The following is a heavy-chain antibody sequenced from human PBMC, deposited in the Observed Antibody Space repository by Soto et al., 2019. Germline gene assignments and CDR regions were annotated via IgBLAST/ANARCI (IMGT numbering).Heavy chain of an antibody. CDR2: IYYSGST. Sequence: PSETLSLTCTVSGGSISSGGYYWSWIRQHPGKGLEWIGYIYYSGSTYYNPSLKSRVTISVDTSKNQFSLKLSSVTAADTAVYYCARFQSITGTVDYWGQGTLVTVS. CDR1: GGSISSGGYY. D-gene: IGHD1-20*01. J-gene: IGHJ4*02. CDR3: ARFQSITGTVDY. V-gene: IGHV4-31*03.